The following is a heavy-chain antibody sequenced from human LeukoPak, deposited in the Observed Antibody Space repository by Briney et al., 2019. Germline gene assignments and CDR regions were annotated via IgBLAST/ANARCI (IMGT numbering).Heavy chain of an antibody. Sequence: GGSLRLSCAASGFTFSDYYMNWIRQAPGKGLEWVSYIRSSGSTIYYADSVKGRFTISRDNAKNSLYLQMNSLRAEDTAVYYCARGRSSGYYFDYWGQGTLVTVSS. CDR3: ARGRSSGYYFDY. V-gene: IGHV3-11*04. CDR2: IRSSGSTI. D-gene: IGHD3-22*01. CDR1: GFTFSDYY. J-gene: IGHJ4*02.